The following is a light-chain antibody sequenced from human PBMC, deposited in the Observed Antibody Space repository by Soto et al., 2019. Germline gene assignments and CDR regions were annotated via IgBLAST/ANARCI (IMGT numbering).Light chain of an antibody. J-gene: IGLJ1*01. V-gene: IGLV2-8*01. CDR1: SSDVGDYNY. CDR2: EVI. Sequence: QSALTQPPSASGSPGQSVPISCTGTSSDVGDYNYVSWYQQHPGKAPKLMIYEVIKRPSGVPDRFSGSKSGNTAYLTVSWLQAEDEADYYCTSYTASNTYVFGTGTKLTVL. CDR3: TSYTASNTYV.